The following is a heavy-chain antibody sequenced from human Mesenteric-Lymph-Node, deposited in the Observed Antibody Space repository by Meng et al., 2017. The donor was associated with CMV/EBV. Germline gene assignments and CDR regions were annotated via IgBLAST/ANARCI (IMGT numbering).Heavy chain of an antibody. V-gene: IGHV1-69*01. CDR1: YA. CDR2: IIPIFGTA. Sequence: YALSWVRQAPGQGLEWMGGIIPIFGTANYAQKFQGRVTITADESTSTAYMELSSLRSEDTAVYYCARTLIRGYQLLPELYYYYGMDVWGQGTTVTVSS. J-gene: IGHJ6*02. CDR3: ARTLIRGYQLLPELYYYYGMDV. D-gene: IGHD2-2*01.